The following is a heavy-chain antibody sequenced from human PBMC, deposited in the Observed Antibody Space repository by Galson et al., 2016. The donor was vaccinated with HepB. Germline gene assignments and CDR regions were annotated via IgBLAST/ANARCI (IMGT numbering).Heavy chain of an antibody. CDR2: IEGDGTSP. CDR3: ARDLSGPDY. Sequence: SLRLSCAASGFTFSSFAMHWIRQVPGKGLMWVARIEGDGTSPIYAPSVKGRFTISSDSAENTVYLQMNRLRAEDTALYYCARDLSGPDYWGQGTLVTVSS. V-gene: IGHV3-74*01. J-gene: IGHJ4*02. CDR1: GFTFSSFA.